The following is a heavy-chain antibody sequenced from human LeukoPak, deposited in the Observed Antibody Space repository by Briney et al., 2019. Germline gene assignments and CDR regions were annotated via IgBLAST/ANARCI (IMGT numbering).Heavy chain of an antibody. V-gene: IGHV4-4*02. CDR2: IYHSGST. CDR3: ERTPGYSGSYFDY. D-gene: IGHD5-12*01. CDR1: GGSISSSNW. J-gene: IGHJ4*02. Sequence: PSGTLSLTCAVSGGSISSSNWWSWVRQPPGKGLEWIGEIYHSGSTNYNPSLKSRVTISVDKSKNQFSLKLSSVTAADTAVYYCERTPGYSGSYFDYWGQGTLVTVSS.